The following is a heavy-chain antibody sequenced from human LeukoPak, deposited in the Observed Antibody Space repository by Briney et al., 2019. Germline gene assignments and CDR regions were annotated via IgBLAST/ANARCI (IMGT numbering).Heavy chain of an antibody. CDR1: GSSISSSSYY. Sequence: SETLSLTCTVSGSSISSSSYYWGWIRQPPGKGLEWIGSIFYSGDTYYTPSLKSRLTISVDTSKNQFSLKLSSVTAADTAVYYCARHTVTLDAFDVWGQGTMVTVSS. CDR2: IFYSGDT. CDR3: ARHTVTLDAFDV. D-gene: IGHD4-11*01. J-gene: IGHJ3*01. V-gene: IGHV4-39*01.